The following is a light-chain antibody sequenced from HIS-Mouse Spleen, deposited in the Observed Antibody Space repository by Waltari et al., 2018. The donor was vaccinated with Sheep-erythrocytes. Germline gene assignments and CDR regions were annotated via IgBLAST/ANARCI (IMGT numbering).Light chain of an antibody. V-gene: IGLV2-11*01. CDR2: DVS. CDR1: SSDVGGDNY. J-gene: IGLJ1*01. CDR3: CSYAGSYNHV. Sequence: QSALTQPRPVSGSPGQPVTIPCTGTSSDVGGDNYVAWYQQHPGKAPKLMIYDVSKRPSGVPDRFSGSKSGNTASLTISGLQAEDEADYYCCSYAGSYNHVFATGTKVTVL.